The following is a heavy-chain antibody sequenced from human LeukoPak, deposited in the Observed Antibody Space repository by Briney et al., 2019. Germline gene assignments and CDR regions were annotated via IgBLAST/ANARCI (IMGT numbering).Heavy chain of an antibody. V-gene: IGHV3-23*01. D-gene: IGHD2-8*02. CDR2: ISPSGDST. J-gene: IGHJ4*02. CDR1: GFTFSSHS. CDR3: ARRLTGGVTDSFDF. Sequence: GGSVRLSCAASGFTFSSHSMSWVRQPPGEGLEWVAAISPSGDSTTYRDSVKGQFTISRDSSRNRLYLQMNTLTVEDTAIYYSARRLTGGVTDSFDFWGQGALVTVSS.